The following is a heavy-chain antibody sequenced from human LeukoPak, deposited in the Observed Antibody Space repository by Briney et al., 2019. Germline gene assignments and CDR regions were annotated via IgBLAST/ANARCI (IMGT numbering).Heavy chain of an antibody. CDR2: IYSGGST. D-gene: IGHD2-21*02. Sequence: GGSLRLSCAASGFTVSSNYMSWVRQAPGKGLEWVSVIYSGGSTYYADSVKGRFTISRDNSKNTLYLQMNSLRAEDTAVYYCARDIHCGGDCRYYFDYWGQGTLVTVSS. CDR3: ARDIHCGGDCRYYFDY. V-gene: IGHV3-66*01. J-gene: IGHJ4*02. CDR1: GFTVSSNY.